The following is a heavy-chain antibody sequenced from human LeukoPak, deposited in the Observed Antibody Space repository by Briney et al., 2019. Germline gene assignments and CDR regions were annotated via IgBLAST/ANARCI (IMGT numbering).Heavy chain of an antibody. V-gene: IGHV4-39*01. CDR1: GGSIGSSSYY. CDR3: ARVKEVTATQYFDY. Sequence: PSETLSLTCTVSGGSIGSSSYYWGWIRQPPGKGLEWIGSIYYSGSTYYNPSLKSRVTISVDTSKNQFSLKLSSVTATDTAVYYCARVKEVTATQYFDYWGQGTLVTVSS. J-gene: IGHJ4*02. D-gene: IGHD2-21*02. CDR2: IYYSGST.